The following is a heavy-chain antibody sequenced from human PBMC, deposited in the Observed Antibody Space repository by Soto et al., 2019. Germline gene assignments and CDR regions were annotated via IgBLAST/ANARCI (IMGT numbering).Heavy chain of an antibody. Sequence: GGSLRLSCAASGFTFSSYAMSWVRQAPGKGLEWVSAISGSGGSTYYADSVKGRFTISRDNSKNTLYLQMNSLRAEDTAVYYCAKEAPGVVVVVAATYNWFDPWGQGTLVTVSS. V-gene: IGHV3-23*01. D-gene: IGHD2-15*01. CDR2: ISGSGGST. CDR3: AKEAPGVVVVVAATYNWFDP. CDR1: GFTFSSYA. J-gene: IGHJ5*02.